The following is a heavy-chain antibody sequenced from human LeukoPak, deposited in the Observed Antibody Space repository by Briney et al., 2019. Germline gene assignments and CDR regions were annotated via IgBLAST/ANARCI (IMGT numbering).Heavy chain of an antibody. J-gene: IGHJ6*02. CDR1: GFTFSSYS. CDR3: AREQRYQLLEYYYGMDV. V-gene: IGHV3-48*04. Sequence: PGGSLRLSCAASGFTFSSYSMNWVRQAPGKGLEWVSYISSSSSTIYYADSVKGRFTISRDNAKNSLYLQMNSLRAEDTAVYYCAREQRYQLLEYYYGMDVWGQGTTVTVSS. D-gene: IGHD2-2*01. CDR2: ISSSSSTI.